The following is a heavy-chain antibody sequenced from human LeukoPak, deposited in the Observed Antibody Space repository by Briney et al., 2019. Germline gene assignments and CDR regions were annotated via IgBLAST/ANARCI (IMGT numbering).Heavy chain of an antibody. D-gene: IGHD3-3*01. CDR1: GGSFSGYY. Sequence: SETLSLTCAVYGGSFSGYYWSWIRQPPGKGLEWIGEINHSGSTNYNPSLKSRVTISVDTSKNQFSLKLSSVTAADTAVYYCERGGHYDFWSGYSTNFDYWGQGTLVTVSS. CDR2: INHSGST. CDR3: ERGGHYDFWSGYSTNFDY. V-gene: IGHV4-34*01. J-gene: IGHJ4*02.